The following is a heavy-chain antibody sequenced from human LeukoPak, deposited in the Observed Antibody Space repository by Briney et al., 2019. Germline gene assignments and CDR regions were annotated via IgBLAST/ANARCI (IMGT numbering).Heavy chain of an antibody. J-gene: IGHJ4*02. Sequence: SETLSLTCTISGGSISSISYYWGWIRQPPGKGLEWIGSIYYTGSTYYNPSLKSRVTISVDRSKNQFSLKLSSVTAADTAVYYCARALGKDYGPYFDYWDQGTLVTVSS. CDR3: ARALGKDYGPYFDY. D-gene: IGHD4-17*01. V-gene: IGHV4-39*07. CDR1: GGSISSISYY. CDR2: IYYTGST.